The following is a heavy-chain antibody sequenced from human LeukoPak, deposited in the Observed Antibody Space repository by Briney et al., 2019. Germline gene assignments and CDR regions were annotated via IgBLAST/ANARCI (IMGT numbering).Heavy chain of an antibody. V-gene: IGHV3-30*02. Sequence: GGSLRLSCAASGFTFSSYGMHWVRQAPGKGLEWVAFIRYDGSNKHYADSVKGRFTISRDNSKNTLYLQMNSLRAEDTAVYYCAKDTIYDILTGYLGYYYYYYMDVWGKGTTVTVSS. J-gene: IGHJ6*03. CDR2: IRYDGSNK. D-gene: IGHD3-9*01. CDR1: GFTFSSYG. CDR3: AKDTIYDILTGYLGYYYYYYMDV.